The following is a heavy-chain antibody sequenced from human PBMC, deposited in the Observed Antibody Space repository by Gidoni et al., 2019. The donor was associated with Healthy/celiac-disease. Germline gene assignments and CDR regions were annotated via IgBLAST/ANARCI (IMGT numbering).Heavy chain of an antibody. Sequence: EVQLLESGGGLVQPGGSLRLSCAASGFTFSSYAMSWVRQAPGKGLEWVSAISGSGGSTYYADSVKGRFTISRDNSKNTLYLQMNSLRAEDTAVYYCAKDLSPTYYDFWSGYYTGSYFDYWGQGTLVTVSS. CDR3: AKDLSPTYYDFWSGYYTGSYFDY. V-gene: IGHV3-23*01. CDR2: ISGSGGST. CDR1: GFTFSSYA. D-gene: IGHD3-3*01. J-gene: IGHJ4*02.